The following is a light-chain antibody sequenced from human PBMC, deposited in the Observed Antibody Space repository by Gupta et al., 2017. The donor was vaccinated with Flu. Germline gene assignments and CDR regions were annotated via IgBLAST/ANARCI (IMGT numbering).Light chain of an antibody. J-gene: IGKJ2*03. Sequence: ITQSPSTLSASVRDRVTITCRASQSLRTWLAWYQQKPGKAPKLLIYRASSWESGVPDRFSGSGSGTEFTLTISSLEADDFAVYYCQQYYSSPYSFGQGTKLEIK. CDR1: QSLRTW. CDR3: QQYYSSPYS. CDR2: RAS. V-gene: IGKV1-5*03.